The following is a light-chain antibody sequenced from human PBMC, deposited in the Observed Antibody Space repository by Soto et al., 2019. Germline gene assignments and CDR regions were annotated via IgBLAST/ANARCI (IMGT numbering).Light chain of an antibody. V-gene: IGLV2-23*02. Sequence: QSALTQPASVSGSPGQSITISCTGTSSDVGTYNLVSWYQQYPGKAPKVVISEVTKRPSGVSNRFSGSKSGNMASLTISGLQAEDEADYYCCSHAGGDTYVFGTGTKLTVL. CDR1: SSDVGTYNL. J-gene: IGLJ1*01. CDR2: EVT. CDR3: CSHAGGDTYV.